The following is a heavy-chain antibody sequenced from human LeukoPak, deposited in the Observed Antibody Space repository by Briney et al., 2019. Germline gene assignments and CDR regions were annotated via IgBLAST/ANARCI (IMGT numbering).Heavy chain of an antibody. CDR3: ARVKGPKRSAGDY. CDR2: ISSSSSYT. D-gene: IGHD6-19*01. CDR1: GFTFSDYY. J-gene: IGHJ4*02. V-gene: IGHV3-11*06. Sequence: GGSLRLSCAASGFTFSDYYMSWIRQAPGKGLEWVSYISSSSSYTNYADSVKGRFTISRDNAKNSLYLKMNSLRAEDTAVYYCARVKGPKRSAGDYWGQGTLVTVSS.